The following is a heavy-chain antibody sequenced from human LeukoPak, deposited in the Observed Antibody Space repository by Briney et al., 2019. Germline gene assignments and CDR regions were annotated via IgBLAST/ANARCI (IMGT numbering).Heavy chain of an antibody. Sequence: SETLSLTCTVSGGSISSYYWSWLRQPPGKGLEWIGYIYYSGSTNYNPSLKSRVTISVDTSKNQFSLKLSSVTAADTAVYYCARGRLDYDYVWGSYRPTPFDYWGQGTLVTVSS. CDR3: ARGRLDYDYVWGSYRPTPFDY. J-gene: IGHJ4*02. CDR1: GGSISSYY. CDR2: IYYSGST. D-gene: IGHD3-16*02. V-gene: IGHV4-59*08.